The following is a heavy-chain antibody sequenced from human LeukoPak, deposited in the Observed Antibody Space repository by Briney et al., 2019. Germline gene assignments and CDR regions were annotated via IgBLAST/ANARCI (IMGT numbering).Heavy chain of an antibody. V-gene: IGHV1-2*02. J-gene: IGHJ6*03. Sequence: GASVKVSCKASGYTFTGYYMHWVRQAPGQGLEWMGWINPNSGGTNYAQKFQGRVTITADESTSTAYMELSSLRSEDTAVYYCARVWSPQDKYCSSTSCYYYYYMDVWGKGTTVTVSS. CDR3: ARVWSPQDKYCSSTSCYYYYYMDV. D-gene: IGHD2-2*01. CDR2: INPNSGGT. CDR1: GYTFTGYY.